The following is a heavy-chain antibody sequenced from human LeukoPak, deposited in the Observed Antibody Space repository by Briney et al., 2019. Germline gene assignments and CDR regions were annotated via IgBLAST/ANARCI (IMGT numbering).Heavy chain of an antibody. J-gene: IGHJ4*02. D-gene: IGHD3-10*01. V-gene: IGHV3-23*01. CDR1: GFTFSSSA. CDR2: IGADGATT. Sequence: HPGGSLRLSCAASGFTFSSSAMNWVRQAPGKGLEWVLHIGADGATTYYADSVKGRFTISRDNSKNTLYLQIDSLSADDTAVYHCAKYFGSGSYDFWGQGTLVTVSS. CDR3: AKYFGSGSYDF.